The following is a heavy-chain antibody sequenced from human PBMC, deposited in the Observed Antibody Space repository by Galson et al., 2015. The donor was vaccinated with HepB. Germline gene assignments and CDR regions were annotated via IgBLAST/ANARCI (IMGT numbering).Heavy chain of an antibody. CDR2: IYYSGST. CDR1: GGSISSYY. V-gene: IGHV4-59*01. CDR3: ATYSNSRFDY. J-gene: IGHJ4*02. Sequence: LSLTCTVSGGSISSYYWSWIRQPPGKGLEWIGYIYYSGSTNYNPSLKSRVTISVDTSKNQFSLKLSSVTAADTAVYYCATYSNSRFDYWGQGTLVTVSS. D-gene: IGHD4-11*01.